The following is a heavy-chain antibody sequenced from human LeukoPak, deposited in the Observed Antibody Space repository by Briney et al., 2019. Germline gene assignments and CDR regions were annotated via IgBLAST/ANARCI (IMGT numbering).Heavy chain of an antibody. J-gene: IGHJ5*02. CDR1: GYSISSGYY. CDR2: IYHSGST. CDR3: ARVYLRGGSYH. Sequence: PSETLSLTCTVSGYSISSGYYWGWIRQPPGKGLEWIGGIYHSGSTYYNPSLKSRVTISVDTSKNQFSLKLSSVTAADTAVYYCARVYLRGGSYHWGQGTLVTVSS. V-gene: IGHV4-38-2*02. D-gene: IGHD1-26*01.